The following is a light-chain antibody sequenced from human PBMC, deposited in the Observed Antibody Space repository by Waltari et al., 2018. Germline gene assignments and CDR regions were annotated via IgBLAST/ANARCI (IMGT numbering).Light chain of an antibody. CDR3: SAWDDNLNGVI. V-gene: IGLV1-44*01. CDR2: TDD. J-gene: IGLJ2*01. Sequence: QSVLTQPPSASGTPGQRVTISCSGSTSNIGSNTVSWCQQLPGTAPKLLIYTDDQRPSGVHDRFSGSKSGTSASLAISGPQSEDEAHYHCSAWDDNLNGVIFGGGTKLTVL. CDR1: TSNIGSNT.